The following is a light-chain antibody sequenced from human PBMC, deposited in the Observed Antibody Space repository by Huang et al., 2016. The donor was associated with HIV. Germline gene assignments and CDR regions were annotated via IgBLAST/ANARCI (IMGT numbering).Light chain of an antibody. CDR3: HHYSNWPPTWT. J-gene: IGKJ1*01. Sequence: EIVMTQSPATLSVSPGERATLSCRASQSVAKHFAWYQQKHGQAPSLLIYGAATRATGIPARFSGSGSGTEFTLTISSLQSEDFAVYYCHHYSNWPPTWTFGQGTKVEIK. CDR1: QSVAKH. V-gene: IGKV3-15*01. CDR2: GAA.